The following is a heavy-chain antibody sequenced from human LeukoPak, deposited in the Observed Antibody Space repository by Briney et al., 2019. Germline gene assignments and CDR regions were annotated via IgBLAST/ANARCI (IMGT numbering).Heavy chain of an antibody. CDR1: GYTFTGYY. J-gene: IGHJ4*02. D-gene: IGHD3-16*02. Sequence: ASVKVSCKASGYTFTGYYMHWVRQAPGQGLERMGWINPNSGGTNYAQKFQGRVTMTRDTSISTAYMELSRLRSDDTAVYYCAREDDYVWGSYRPNFDYWGQGTLVTVSS. V-gene: IGHV1-2*02. CDR2: INPNSGGT. CDR3: AREDDYVWGSYRPNFDY.